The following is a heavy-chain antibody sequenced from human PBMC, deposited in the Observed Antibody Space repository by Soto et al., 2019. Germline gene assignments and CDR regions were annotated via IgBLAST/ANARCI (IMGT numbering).Heavy chain of an antibody. CDR2: ISYDGSNK. V-gene: IGHV3-30*18. CDR3: AKDPRYNSGWAPYYYYGMDV. CDR1: GFTFSSYG. D-gene: IGHD6-19*01. Sequence: VGSLRLSCAASGFTFSSYGMHWVSQAPGKGLEWVAVISYDGSNKYYADSVKGRFTISRDNSKNTLYVQMNSLRAADTAVYYCAKDPRYNSGWAPYYYYGMDVWGQGTTVTVSS. J-gene: IGHJ6*02.